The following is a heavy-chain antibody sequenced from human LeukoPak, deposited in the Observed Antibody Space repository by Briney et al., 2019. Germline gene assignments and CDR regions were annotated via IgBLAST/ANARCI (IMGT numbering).Heavy chain of an antibody. D-gene: IGHD2-2*01. V-gene: IGHV3-48*01. CDR2: IDSSSSTI. CDR1: GFIFSSYG. Sequence: PGGSLRHSCAASGFIFSSYGMNWVRQAPGKGLEWVSYIDSSSSTIYYADSVKGRFTISRDNAKNSLYLQMSSLRAEDTAVYDCARDVSSTSAHDDWGQGTLVTVSS. CDR3: ARDVSSTSAHDD. J-gene: IGHJ4*02.